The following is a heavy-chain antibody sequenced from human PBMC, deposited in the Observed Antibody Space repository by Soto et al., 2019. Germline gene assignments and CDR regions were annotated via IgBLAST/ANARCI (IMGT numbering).Heavy chain of an antibody. D-gene: IGHD2-15*01. CDR3: ATTPPYCSGGSCQRAFDI. CDR2: INHSGST. CDR1: GGSFSGYY. Sequence: QVQLQQWGAGLLKPSETLSLTCAVYGGSFSGYYWSWIRQPPGKGLEWIGEINHSGSTNYNPSLKSRVTISVDTSKNQFSLKLSSVTAADTAVYYCATTPPYCSGGSCQRAFDIWGQGTMVTVSS. V-gene: IGHV4-34*01. J-gene: IGHJ3*02.